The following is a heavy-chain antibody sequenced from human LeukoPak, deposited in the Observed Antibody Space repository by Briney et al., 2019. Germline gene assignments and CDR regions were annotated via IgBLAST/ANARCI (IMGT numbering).Heavy chain of an antibody. J-gene: IGHJ4*02. Sequence: GGSLRHSCTASGFTFNSYVMYWVRQAPGKGLEYVSAISSDGGSTYYANSVKGRFTVSRDNSKNTLYLQMGSLRVDDMAVYYCAREAMRRNFDSWGQGTLVTVSS. CDR1: GFTFNSYV. CDR3: AREAMRRNFDS. CDR2: ISSDGGST. V-gene: IGHV3-64*01.